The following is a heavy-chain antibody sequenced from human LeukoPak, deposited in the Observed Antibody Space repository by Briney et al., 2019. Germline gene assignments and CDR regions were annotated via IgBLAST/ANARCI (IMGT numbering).Heavy chain of an antibody. CDR3: AREKVGAKPDAFDI. V-gene: IGHV1-8*01. Sequence: ASVKVSCKASGYTFTSYDINWVRQATGQGLEWTGWMNPNSGNTGYAQKFQGRVTMTRNTSISTAYMELSSLRSEDTAVYYCAREKVGAKPDAFDIWGQGTMVTVSS. J-gene: IGHJ3*02. CDR1: GYTFTSYD. D-gene: IGHD1-26*01. CDR2: MNPNSGNT.